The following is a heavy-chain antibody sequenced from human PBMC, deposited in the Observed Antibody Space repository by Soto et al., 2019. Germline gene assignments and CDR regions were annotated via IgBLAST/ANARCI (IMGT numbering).Heavy chain of an antibody. CDR2: TYYRSKWYY. D-gene: IGHD1-26*01. J-gene: IGHJ4*01. CDR3: ARGEQYSGRIFDY. CDR1: GESVASNSAA. V-gene: IGHV6-1*01. Sequence: SRTLSLACAITGESVASNSAAWSWVRQSPSRGLEWLGRTYYRSKWYYEYAVSVRGRITINPDTSNNQYSLQLNSVTPEDTAVYFCARGEQYSGRIFDYWGQGTMVTVYS.